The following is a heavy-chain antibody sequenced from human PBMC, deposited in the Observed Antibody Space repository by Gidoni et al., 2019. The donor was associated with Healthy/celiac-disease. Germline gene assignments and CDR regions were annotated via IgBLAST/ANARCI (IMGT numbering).Heavy chain of an antibody. CDR3: ARVTAAAGSYYYYGMDV. V-gene: IGHV1-69*06. Sequence: QVQLVQSGAEVKKPGSSVKVSCKASGGTFSSYAISWVRQAPGQGLEWMGGIIPIFGTANYAQKFQGRVTITADKSTSTAYMELSSLRSEDTAVYYCARVTAAAGSYYYYGMDVWGQGTTVTVSS. CDR2: IIPIFGTA. CDR1: GGTFSSYA. J-gene: IGHJ6*02. D-gene: IGHD6-13*01.